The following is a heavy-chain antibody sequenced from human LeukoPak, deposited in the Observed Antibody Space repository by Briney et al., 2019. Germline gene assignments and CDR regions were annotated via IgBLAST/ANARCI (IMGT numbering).Heavy chain of an antibody. V-gene: IGHV1-24*01. CDR2: FDPEDGET. CDR1: GYTLTELS. Sequence: GASVKVSCKVSGYTLTELSMHWVRQAPGKGLEWMGGFDPEDGETIYAQKFQGRVTMAEDTSTDTAYMELSSLRSEDTAVYYCATDTERENAFDIWGQGTMVTVSS. CDR3: ATDTERENAFDI. J-gene: IGHJ3*02. D-gene: IGHD2-8*02.